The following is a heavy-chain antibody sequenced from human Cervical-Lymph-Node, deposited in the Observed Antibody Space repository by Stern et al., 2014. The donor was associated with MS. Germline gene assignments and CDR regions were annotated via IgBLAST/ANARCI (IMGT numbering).Heavy chain of an antibody. J-gene: IGHJ3*02. V-gene: IGHV1-46*03. CDR3: ASARNTAFDI. Sequence: VQLVESGAEVKKPGASVQVSCKASEYTLTYFFIHWIRQAPGQGLEWMGVINPSGGFTTYALRFQGRLTMTRDTSTSTVFMKLSSLTSADTAVYYCASARNTAFDIWGQGTSVIVSS. CDR2: INPSGGFT. CDR1: EYTLTYFF.